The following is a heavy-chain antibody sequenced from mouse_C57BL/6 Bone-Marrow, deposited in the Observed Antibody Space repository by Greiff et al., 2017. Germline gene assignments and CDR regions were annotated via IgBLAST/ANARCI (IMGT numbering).Heavy chain of an antibody. Sequence: EVKLMESEGGLVQPGSSMKLSCTASGFTFSDYYMAWVRQVPEKGLEWVANINYDGSSTYYLDSLKSRFIISRDNAKNILYLQMSSLKSEDTATYYCARDDYGRRFGYWGQGTTLTVSS. V-gene: IGHV5-16*01. D-gene: IGHD1-1*01. J-gene: IGHJ2*01. CDR3: ARDDYGRRFGY. CDR1: GFTFSDYY. CDR2: INYDGSST.